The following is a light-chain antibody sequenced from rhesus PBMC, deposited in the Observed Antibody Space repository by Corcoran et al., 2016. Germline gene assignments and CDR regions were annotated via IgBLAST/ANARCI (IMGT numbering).Light chain of an antibody. V-gene: IGKV1-28*01. CDR3: LQHNSYPFT. J-gene: IGKJ3*01. CDR1: QGISRY. CDR2: AAS. Sequence: DIQMTQSPSSLSASVGDTVTITCRASQGISRYVNWFQQKPGKAPKLLIYAASSLESGVPSRFSGSGSGTEFTLPISSLQPEDFAAYYCLQHNSYPFTFGPGTKLDIK.